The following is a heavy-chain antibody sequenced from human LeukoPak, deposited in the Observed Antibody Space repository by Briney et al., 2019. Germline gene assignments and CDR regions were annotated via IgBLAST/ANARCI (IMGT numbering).Heavy chain of an antibody. J-gene: IGHJ1*01. CDR1: ESTLTNPG. V-gene: IGHV3-15*01. CDR3: TTGFPNYGDYRGYFQH. Sequence: GGSLKLSGAPPESTLTNPGRAWARKPQGKGLEWFARIKSKADGRTTDCAAPVKGRFTISGDDSKNTLYLQMNNLKTEDTAVYYCTTGFPNYGDYRGYFQHWGQGTLVTVAS. CDR2: IKSKADGRTT. D-gene: IGHD4-17*01.